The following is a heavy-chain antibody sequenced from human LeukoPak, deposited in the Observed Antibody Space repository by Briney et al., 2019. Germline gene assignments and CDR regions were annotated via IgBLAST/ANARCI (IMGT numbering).Heavy chain of an antibody. D-gene: IGHD6-13*01. CDR1: GFTFSSYS. CDR3: ARDSKAYSSSWVTDY. J-gene: IGHJ4*02. Sequence: GGSLRLSCAASGFTFSSYSMNWVRQAPGKGLEWVSYISSSSPIYYVDSVKGRFTISRDNAKNSLYLQMNSLRAEDTAVYYCARDSKAYSSSWVTDYWGQGTLVTVSS. V-gene: IGHV3-48*04. CDR2: ISSSSPI.